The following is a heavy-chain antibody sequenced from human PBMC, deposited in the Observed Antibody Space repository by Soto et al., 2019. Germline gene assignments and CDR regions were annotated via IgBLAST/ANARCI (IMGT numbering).Heavy chain of an antibody. CDR2: IYFSGST. D-gene: IGHD2-2*01. CDR1: GASVSSGSHY. J-gene: IGHJ4*02. Sequence: PSETLSLTCNVSGASVSSGSHYWSWSRQPPGKGLECIGHIYFSGSTKYHPSLKSRVTISVAMSKHQFSLRVISVTAADTAVYYCSRDGVTPASIFEFCVQGALVTV. V-gene: IGHV4-61*01. CDR3: SRDGVTPASIFEF.